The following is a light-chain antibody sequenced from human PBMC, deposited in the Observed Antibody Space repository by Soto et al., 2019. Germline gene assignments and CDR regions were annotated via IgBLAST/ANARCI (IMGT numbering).Light chain of an antibody. CDR1: QTISSW. CDR3: QQYNSYRA. J-gene: IGKJ1*01. V-gene: IGKV1-5*03. Sequence: DIQMTQSPSTLSGSVGDRVTITWRASQTISSWLAWYQQKPGKAPKLLIYKASSLESGVPSRFSGSGSGTEFTLTISSLQPDDSATYYCQQYNSYRAFGQGTKVDI. CDR2: KAS.